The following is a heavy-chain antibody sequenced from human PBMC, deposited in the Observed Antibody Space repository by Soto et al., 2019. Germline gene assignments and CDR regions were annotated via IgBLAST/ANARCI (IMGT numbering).Heavy chain of an antibody. CDR3: ARHYSGYDS. Sequence: SETLSLTCTVSGGSISRSNYHWGWIRQPPGKGLEWIGGIYNSGSTYYNPSLKSRVTISVDTSKNQFSLKLSSVTAADTAVYYCARHYSGYDSWGQGTLVTVSS. D-gene: IGHD5-12*01. CDR1: GGSISRSNYH. CDR2: IYNSGST. J-gene: IGHJ5*01. V-gene: IGHV4-39*01.